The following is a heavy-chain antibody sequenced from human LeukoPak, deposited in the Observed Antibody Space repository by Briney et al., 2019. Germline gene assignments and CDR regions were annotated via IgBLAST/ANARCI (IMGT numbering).Heavy chain of an antibody. J-gene: IGHJ4*02. Sequence: ASVKVSCKASGYTFTSYYMHWVRQAPGQGLEWMGIINPSGGSTSYAQKFQGRVTITRDTSASTAYMELSSLRSEDTAVYYCARDGVLLWFGELLEYYFDYWGQGTLVTVSS. V-gene: IGHV1-46*01. CDR1: GYTFTSYY. CDR2: INPSGGST. D-gene: IGHD3-10*01. CDR3: ARDGVLLWFGELLEYYFDY.